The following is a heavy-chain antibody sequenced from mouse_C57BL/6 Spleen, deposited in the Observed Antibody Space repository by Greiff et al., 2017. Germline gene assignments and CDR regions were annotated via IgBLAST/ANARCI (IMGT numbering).Heavy chain of an antibody. CDR1: GFTFSSYA. CDR2: ISDGGSYT. D-gene: IGHD2-3*01. J-gene: IGHJ2*01. CDR3: ARLYDGYFGFDY. Sequence: EVKLMESGGGLVKPGGSLKLSCAASGFTFSSYAMSWVRQTPEKRLEWVATISDGGSYTYYPDNVKGRFTISRDNAKNNLYLQMSHLKSEDTAMYYCARLYDGYFGFDYWGQGTTLTVSS. V-gene: IGHV5-4*03.